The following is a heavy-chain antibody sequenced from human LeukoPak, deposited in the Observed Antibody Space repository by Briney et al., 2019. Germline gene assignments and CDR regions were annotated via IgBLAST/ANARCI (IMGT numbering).Heavy chain of an antibody. CDR3: ARRYTGYGILDY. CDR2: ISDSSSYT. V-gene: IGHV3-11*03. CDR1: GFTFSDYY. D-gene: IGHD5-12*01. J-gene: IGHJ4*02. Sequence: GGSLRLSCAASGFTFSDYYMSWIRQAPGKGLEWVSYISDSSSYTDYADSAKGQFTISRDNSKNSLYLQMNSLRAEDTAVYYCARRYTGYGILDYWGQGTLVTVSS.